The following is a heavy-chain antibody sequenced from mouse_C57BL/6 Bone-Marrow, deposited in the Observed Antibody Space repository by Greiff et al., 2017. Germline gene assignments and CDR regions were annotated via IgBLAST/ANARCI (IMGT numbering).Heavy chain of an antibody. V-gene: IGHV1-50*01. J-gene: IGHJ1*03. Sequence: LQQPGAELVKPGASVKLSCKASGYTFTSYWMQWVKQRPGQGLEWIGEIDPSDSYTNYNQKFKGKATLTVDTSSSTAYMQLSSLTSEDSAVYYCARGDGYPGYFDVWGTGTTVTVSA. CDR1: GYTFTSYW. CDR2: IDPSDSYT. CDR3: ARGDGYPGYFDV. D-gene: IGHD2-3*01.